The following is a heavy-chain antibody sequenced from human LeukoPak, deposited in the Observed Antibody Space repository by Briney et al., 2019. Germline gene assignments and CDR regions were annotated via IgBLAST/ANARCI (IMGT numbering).Heavy chain of an antibody. D-gene: IGHD3-22*01. Sequence: SETLSLTCAVYGGSFSGYYWSWIRQPPGKGLEWIGEINHSGSTNYNPSLKSRVTISVDTSKNQFSLKLSSVTAADTAVYYCARLRVVVIRRYYFDYWGQGTLVTVSS. V-gene: IGHV4-34*01. CDR1: GGSFSGYY. CDR2: INHSGST. J-gene: IGHJ4*02. CDR3: ARLRVVVIRRYYFDY.